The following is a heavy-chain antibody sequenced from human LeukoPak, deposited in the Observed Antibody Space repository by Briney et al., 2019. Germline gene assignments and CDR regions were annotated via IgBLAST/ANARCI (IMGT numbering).Heavy chain of an antibody. V-gene: IGHV3-30*03. CDR2: ISYDGSNK. D-gene: IGHD3-10*01. Sequence: GGSLRLSCAASGFTFSSYGMHWVRQAPGKGLEWVAVISYDGSNKYYADSVKGRFTISRDNAKNSLYLQMNSLRAEDTAVYYCARRVYGSGSQPLDYWGQGTLVTVSS. CDR3: ARRVYGSGSQPLDY. CDR1: GFTFSSYG. J-gene: IGHJ4*02.